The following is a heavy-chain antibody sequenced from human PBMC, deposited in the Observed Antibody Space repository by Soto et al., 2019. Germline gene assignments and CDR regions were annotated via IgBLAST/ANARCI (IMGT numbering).Heavy chain of an antibody. J-gene: IGHJ6*02. Sequence: SETLSLTCGVYGGSFRNYYWIWVRQPPGKGLEWIGEVNHSGEATYNPSLQSRVSISLDTSNNHFSLKMTSVTAADTAIYYCARSEAIFTSTGGMDVWGQGTTVTVSS. CDR2: VNHSGEA. D-gene: IGHD3-3*01. CDR3: ARSEAIFTSTGGMDV. CDR1: GGSFRNYY. V-gene: IGHV4-34*01.